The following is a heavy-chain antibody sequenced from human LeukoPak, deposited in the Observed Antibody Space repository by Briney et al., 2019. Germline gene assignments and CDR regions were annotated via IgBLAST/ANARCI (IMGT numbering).Heavy chain of an antibody. J-gene: IGHJ5*02. CDR1: GFTFSSYS. Sequence: PGGSLRLSCAASGFTFSSYSMNWVRQAPGKGLEWVSSISSSSSYIYYADSVKGRFTISRDNAKNSLYLQMNSLRAEDTAVYYCARGPGYSSSYPNEFDPWGQGTLVTVSS. V-gene: IGHV3-21*04. CDR3: ARGPGYSSSYPNEFDP. D-gene: IGHD6-13*01. CDR2: ISSSSSYI.